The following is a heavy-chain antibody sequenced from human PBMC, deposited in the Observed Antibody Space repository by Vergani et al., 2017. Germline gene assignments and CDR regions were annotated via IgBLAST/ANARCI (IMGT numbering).Heavy chain of an antibody. CDR2: IYYSGST. V-gene: IGHV4-39*01. D-gene: IGHD2-2*02. J-gene: IGHJ5*02. Sequence: QLQLQESGPGLVKPSETLSLTCTVSGGSISSSSYHWGWIRQPPGKGLEWIGSIYYSGSTYYNPYLKSRVSISVDTSKNQFSLKQSAVTAADTAVYYCAKQLRDIVVVPAAILGGFDPWGQGTLVTVSS. CDR1: GGSISSSSYH. CDR3: AKQLRDIVVVPAAILGGFDP.